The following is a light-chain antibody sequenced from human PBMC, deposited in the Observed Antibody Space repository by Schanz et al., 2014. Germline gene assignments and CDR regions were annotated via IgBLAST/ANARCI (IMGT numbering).Light chain of an antibody. CDR3: QQSYSTPPYT. Sequence: DIQMTQSPSTLSAFVGDRVTITCRASQSISSWLAWYQQKPGKAPKLLIYAASSLQSAVPSRFSGSGSGTDFTLTISSLQPEDFATYYCQQSYSTPPYTFGQGTKLEIK. CDR1: QSISSW. V-gene: IGKV1-39*01. CDR2: AAS. J-gene: IGKJ2*01.